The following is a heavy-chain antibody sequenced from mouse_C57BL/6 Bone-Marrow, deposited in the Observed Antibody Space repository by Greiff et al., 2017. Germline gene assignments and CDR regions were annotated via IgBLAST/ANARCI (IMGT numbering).Heavy chain of an antibody. J-gene: IGHJ4*01. D-gene: IGHD1-1*01. CDR1: GFNIKDDY. V-gene: IGHV14-4*01. CDR3: TTDYYGSSSYYYAMDY. Sequence: EVQLQQSGAELVRPGASVKLSCTASGFNIKDDYMHWVKQRPEQGLEWIGWIDPENGDTEYDSKFQGKATITADTSSNTAYLQLSSLTSADTAVYYCTTDYYGSSSYYYAMDYWGQGTSVTVSS. CDR2: IDPENGDT.